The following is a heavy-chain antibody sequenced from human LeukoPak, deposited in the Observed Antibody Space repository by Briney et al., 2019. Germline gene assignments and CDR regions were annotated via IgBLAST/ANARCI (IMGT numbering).Heavy chain of an antibody. J-gene: IGHJ3*02. D-gene: IGHD1-14*01. Sequence: GGSLRLSCAASGFTVSSNYMSWVGQAPGKGLEWVSVIYSGGSTYYADSVKGRFTISRDNSKNTLYLQMNSLRAEDTAVYYCARADILSGPHRAFDIWGQGTMVTVSS. CDR1: GFTVSSNY. CDR2: IYSGGST. CDR3: ARADILSGPHRAFDI. V-gene: IGHV3-66*01.